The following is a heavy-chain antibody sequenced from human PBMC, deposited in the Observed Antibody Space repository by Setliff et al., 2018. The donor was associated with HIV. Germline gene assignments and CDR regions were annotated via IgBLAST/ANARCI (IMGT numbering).Heavy chain of an antibody. J-gene: IGHJ6*02. V-gene: IGHV3-7*01. CDR2: IKDDGSEK. Sequence: PGGSLSLSCRASAFTFSDYWMTWVRQAPGRGLQWVANIKDDGSEKNYLDSIKGRFTIFRDNARNSLYLQMTSLRAEDSGVYYCARSPQVTIFGIKIKPPGGPDLWGQGTTVTVS. CDR3: ARSPQVTIFGIKIKPPGGPDL. D-gene: IGHD3-3*01. CDR1: AFTFSDYW.